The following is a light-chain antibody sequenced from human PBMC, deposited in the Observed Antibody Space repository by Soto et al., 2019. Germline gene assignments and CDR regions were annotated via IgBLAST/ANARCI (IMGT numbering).Light chain of an antibody. CDR2: DVI. Sequence: QPVLTQPPSASGTPGQRVTISCSGSSSNIGDYHVHWYQQYPGKAPKLMIYDVIKRPSGVPDRFSGSKSGNTASLTVSGLQAEDEADYYCSSYGGNNNVLFGGGTKLTVL. J-gene: IGLJ2*01. V-gene: IGLV2-8*01. CDR3: SSYGGNNNVL. CDR1: SSNIGDYH.